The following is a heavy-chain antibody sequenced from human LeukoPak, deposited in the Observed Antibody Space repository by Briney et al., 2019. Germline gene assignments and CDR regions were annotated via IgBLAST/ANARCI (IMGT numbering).Heavy chain of an antibody. D-gene: IGHD6-13*01. CDR1: GFTFSSYA. V-gene: IGHV3-30*01. CDR2: ISYDGSNK. J-gene: IGHJ4*02. CDR3: ARYGMVKQQLVPSLDY. Sequence: GRSLRLSCAASGFTFSSYAMHWFRQAPGKGLEWVAVISYDGSNKYYADSVKGRFTISRDNSKNTLYLQMNSLRAEDTAVYYCARYGMVKQQLVPSLDYWGQGTLVTVSS.